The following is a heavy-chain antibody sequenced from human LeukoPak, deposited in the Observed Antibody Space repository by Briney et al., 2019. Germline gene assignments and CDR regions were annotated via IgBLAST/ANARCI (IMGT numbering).Heavy chain of an antibody. CDR3: AREAFPDYSNPNFDY. D-gene: IGHD4-11*01. Sequence: GASVKVSCKASGGTFSSYAISWVRQAPGQGLEWMGGIIPIFGTANYAQKFQGRVTITADESTSTAYMELSSLRSEDTAVYYCAREAFPDYSNPNFDYWGQGTLVTVSS. CDR2: IIPIFGTA. CDR1: GGTFSSYA. J-gene: IGHJ4*02. V-gene: IGHV1-69*13.